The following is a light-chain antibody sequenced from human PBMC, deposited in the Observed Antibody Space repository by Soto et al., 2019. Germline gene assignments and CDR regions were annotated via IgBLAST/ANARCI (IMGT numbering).Light chain of an antibody. CDR3: TSSTTDSLYV. CDR1: SSDVGGSAY. CDR2: KVT. Sequence: QSALTQPASVFGSPGQSITISCTGTSSDVGGSAYVSWYQQFPGNVPRLLIYKVTNRPSGVSYRFSSSKSGNTASLTISGLQAVEEADYFCTSSTTDSLYVFGPGTKVTVL. J-gene: IGLJ1*01. V-gene: IGLV2-14*01.